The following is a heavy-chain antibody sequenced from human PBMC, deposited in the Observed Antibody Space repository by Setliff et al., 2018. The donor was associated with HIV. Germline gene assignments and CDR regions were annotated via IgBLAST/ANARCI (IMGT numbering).Heavy chain of an antibody. CDR3: ATSGTYYYGSGSYHASGY. D-gene: IGHD3-10*01. J-gene: IGHJ4*02. V-gene: IGHV1-69-2*01. Sequence: WASVKVSCKASGYIFTDYYMHWVQQAPGEGLEWVGRVDPQDGETKYAEKFQGRVTITADTSTDTSDMELSSLRSEDTAVYYCATSGTYYYGSGSYHASGYWGQGTLVTVSS. CDR2: VDPQDGET. CDR1: GYIFTDYY.